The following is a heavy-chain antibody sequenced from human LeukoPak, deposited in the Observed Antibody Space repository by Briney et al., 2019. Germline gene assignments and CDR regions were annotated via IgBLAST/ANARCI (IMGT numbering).Heavy chain of an antibody. D-gene: IGHD3-10*01. J-gene: IGHJ4*02. CDR1: GFTFSSYA. V-gene: IGHV3-23*01. CDR3: ARDYASGSYPRIYFDY. CDR2: ISGSGDNT. Sequence: TGGSLRLSCAASGFTFSSYAMNWVRQAPGKGLEWISSISGSGDNTYYADSVKGRFTISRDNSKNTLFLQMNSLRAEDTAVYYCARDYASGSYPRIYFDYWGQGTLVTVSS.